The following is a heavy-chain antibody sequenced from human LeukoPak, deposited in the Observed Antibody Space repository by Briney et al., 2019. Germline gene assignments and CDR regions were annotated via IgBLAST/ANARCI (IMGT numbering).Heavy chain of an antibody. Sequence: PGGSLRLSCAASGFTFSSYEMNWVRQAPGKGLEWVSYISSSGSTIYYADSVKGRFTISRDNAKNSLYLQMNSLRAEDTAVYYCARDCVVVAATHYYYGMDVWGQGTTVTVSS. CDR2: ISSSGSTI. J-gene: IGHJ6*02. V-gene: IGHV3-48*03. D-gene: IGHD2-15*01. CDR1: GFTFSSYE. CDR3: ARDCVVVAATHYYYGMDV.